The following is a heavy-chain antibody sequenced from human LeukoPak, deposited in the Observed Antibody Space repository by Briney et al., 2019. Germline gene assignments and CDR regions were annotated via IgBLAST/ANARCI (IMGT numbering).Heavy chain of an antibody. J-gene: IGHJ4*02. CDR2: IYTSGST. CDR1: GGSISSGSYY. D-gene: IGHD5-24*01. Sequence: SETLSLTCTVSGGSISSGSYYWSWIRQPAGKGLEWIGRIYTSGSTNYNPSLKSRVTISVDTSKNQFSLKLSSVTAADTAVYYCARQFEMATESPFDYWGQGTLVTVSS. V-gene: IGHV4-61*02. CDR3: ARQFEMATESPFDY.